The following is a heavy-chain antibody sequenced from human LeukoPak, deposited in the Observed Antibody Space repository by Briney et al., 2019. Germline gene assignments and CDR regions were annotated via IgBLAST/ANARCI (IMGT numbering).Heavy chain of an antibody. CDR2: ISPSSSYT. Sequence: GGSLRLSCGASGFIFDTYTMNWVRQAPGKGLEWVSSISPSSSYTYYADSLKGRFTISRDNAKNSLYLQMNSLRAEDTAVYYCARSLGYCSSTSCYYFDYWGQGTLVTVSS. CDR3: ARSLGYCSSTSCYYFDY. D-gene: IGHD2-2*01. J-gene: IGHJ4*02. CDR1: GFIFDTYT. V-gene: IGHV3-21*01.